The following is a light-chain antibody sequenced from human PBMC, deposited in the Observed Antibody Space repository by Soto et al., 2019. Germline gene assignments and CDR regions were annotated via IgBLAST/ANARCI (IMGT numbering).Light chain of an antibody. CDR2: DAS. V-gene: IGKV1-5*01. J-gene: IGKJ2*01. CDR3: QQYNSYTYT. Sequence: GDRVPLTCRASQSISSWLAWYQQKPGKAPKLLIYDASSLESGVPSRFSGSGSGTEFTLTISSLQPDDFATYYCQQYNSYTYTFGQGTKLEIK. CDR1: QSISSW.